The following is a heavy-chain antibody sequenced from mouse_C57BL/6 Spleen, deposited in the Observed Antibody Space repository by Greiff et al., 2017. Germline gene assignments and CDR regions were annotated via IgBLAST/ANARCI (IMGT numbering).Heavy chain of an antibody. J-gene: IGHJ3*01. Sequence: VQLQQSGAELVRPGASVTLSCKASGYTFTDYEMHWVKQTPVHGLEWIGAIDPETGGTAYNQKFKGKAILTADKSSSTAYMELRSLTSEDSAVYYCTRWAYYSNYDGFAYWGQGTLVTVSA. CDR2: IDPETGGT. CDR1: GYTFTDYE. D-gene: IGHD2-5*01. V-gene: IGHV1-15*01. CDR3: TRWAYYSNYDGFAY.